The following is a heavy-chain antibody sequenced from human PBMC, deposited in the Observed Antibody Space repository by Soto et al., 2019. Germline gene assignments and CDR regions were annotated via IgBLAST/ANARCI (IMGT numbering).Heavy chain of an antibody. V-gene: IGHV4-39*01. Sequence: PSETLSLTGTVSGDSVNSNNVYWGWVRQPPGRRLEFIGNVYYSGITYYNPAFESRVTISADTSKNQFTLRLSSVTAADTAVYYCARAPETPSILGVALPYFFDYWGQGALVTVSS. J-gene: IGHJ4*02. D-gene: IGHD3-3*01. CDR3: ARAPETPSILGVALPYFFDY. CDR2: VYYSGIT. CDR1: GDSVNSNNVY.